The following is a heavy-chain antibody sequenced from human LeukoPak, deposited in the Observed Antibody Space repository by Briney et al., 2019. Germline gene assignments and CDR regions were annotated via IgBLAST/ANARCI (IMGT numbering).Heavy chain of an antibody. CDR3: ARDAGGVGADYFDY. V-gene: IGHV3-30-3*01. Sequence: GGSLRLSCAASGFTFSSYAMHWVRQAPGKGLEWVAVISYDGSNKYYADSVKGRFTISRDNSKNTLYLQMNSLRAEDTAVYYCARDAGGVGADYFDYWGQGTLVTVSS. J-gene: IGHJ4*02. CDR1: GFTFSSYA. CDR2: ISYDGSNK. D-gene: IGHD1-26*01.